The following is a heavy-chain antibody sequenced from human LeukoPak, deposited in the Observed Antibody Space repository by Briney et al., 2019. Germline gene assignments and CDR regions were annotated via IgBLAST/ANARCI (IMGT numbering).Heavy chain of an antibody. CDR3: AKAANYDILTGYYLDY. V-gene: IGHV3-30*02. CDR2: IRYDGSNK. J-gene: IGHJ4*02. D-gene: IGHD3-9*01. Sequence: GGSLRLSCAASGFTFSSYGMHWVRQAPGKGLEWVAFIRYDGSNKYYADSVKGRFTISRDNSKNTLYLQMNNLRAEDTAIYYCAKAANYDILTGYYLDYWGQGTLVTVSS. CDR1: GFTFSSYG.